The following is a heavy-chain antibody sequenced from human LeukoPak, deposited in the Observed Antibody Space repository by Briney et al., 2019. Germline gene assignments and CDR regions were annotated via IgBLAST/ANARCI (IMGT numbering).Heavy chain of an antibody. V-gene: IGHV3-7*01. D-gene: IGHD6-13*01. CDR1: GFTVSSNY. Sequence: GGSLRLSCAASGFTVSSNYMSWVRQAPGRGLEWVANIKQDGSEKYYVDSVKGRFTISRDNAKNSLDLQMSSLRAEDTAVYYCARQQLNAFDIWGQGTMVTVSS. CDR3: ARQQLNAFDI. J-gene: IGHJ3*02. CDR2: IKQDGSEK.